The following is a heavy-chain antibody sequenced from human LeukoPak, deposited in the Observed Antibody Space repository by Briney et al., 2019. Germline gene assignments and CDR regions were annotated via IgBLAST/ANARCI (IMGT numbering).Heavy chain of an antibody. CDR3: AREGEYCSSTSCYNYFDY. D-gene: IGHD2-2*02. CDR2: ISSSSSYI. J-gene: IGHJ4*02. V-gene: IGHV3-21*01. Sequence: GGSLRHSCAASGFTFSSYSMNWVRQAPGKGLEWVLSISSSSSYIYYADSVKGRFTISRDNAKNSLYLQMNSLRAEDTAVYYCAREGEYCSSTSCYNYFDYWGQGTLVTVSS. CDR1: GFTFSSYS.